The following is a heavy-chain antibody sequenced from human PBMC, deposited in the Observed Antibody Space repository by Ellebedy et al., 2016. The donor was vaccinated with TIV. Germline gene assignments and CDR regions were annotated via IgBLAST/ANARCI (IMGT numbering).Heavy chain of an antibody. CDR1: GFTLSNYA. CDR3: ARDRSYSPTY. V-gene: IGHV3-30*04. Sequence: GGSLRLSXAASGFTLSNYAMNWVRQAPGKGLEWVAFISYDGNNKYYADSVKGRFTLSRDNSKNTLYLEMNSLRAEDTAVYYCARDRSYSPTYWGQGTLVTVSS. J-gene: IGHJ4*02. CDR2: ISYDGNNK. D-gene: IGHD1-26*01.